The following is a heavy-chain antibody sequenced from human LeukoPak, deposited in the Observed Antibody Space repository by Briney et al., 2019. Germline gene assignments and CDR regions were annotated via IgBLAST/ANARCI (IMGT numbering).Heavy chain of an antibody. CDR3: ARDEGHCSGGSCYSSWFDP. CDR2: INPSGGST. V-gene: IGHV1-46*01. J-gene: IGHJ5*02. D-gene: IGHD2-15*01. CDR1: GYTFTSYY. Sequence: ASVKVSCKTSGYTFTSYYTHWVRQAPGQGLEWMGVINPSGGSTSYAQKFQGRVTMTRDMSTSTVYMELSSLRSEDTAVYYCARDEGHCSGGSCYSSWFDPWGQGTLVTVSS.